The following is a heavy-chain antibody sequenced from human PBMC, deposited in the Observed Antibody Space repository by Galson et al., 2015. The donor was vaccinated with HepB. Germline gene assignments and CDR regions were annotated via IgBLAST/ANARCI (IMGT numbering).Heavy chain of an antibody. V-gene: IGHV3-30*04. CDR3: ARDKSMVRGVIQDY. Sequence: SLRLSCAASGFTFSSYAMHWVRQAPGKGLEWVAVISYDGSNKYYADSVKGRFTISRDNSKNTLYLQMNSLRAEDTAVYYCARDKSMVRGVIQDYWGQGTLVTVSS. CDR1: GFTFSSYA. J-gene: IGHJ4*02. CDR2: ISYDGSNK. D-gene: IGHD3-10*01.